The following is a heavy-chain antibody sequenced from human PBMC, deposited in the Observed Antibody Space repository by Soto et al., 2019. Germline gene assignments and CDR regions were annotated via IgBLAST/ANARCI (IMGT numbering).Heavy chain of an antibody. J-gene: IGHJ5*02. CDR1: GFTFSSYG. V-gene: IGHV3-30*18. CDR3: AKHLFYDIVTGPDRTPWFDP. D-gene: IGHD3-9*01. Sequence: QVQLVESGGGVVQPGRSLRLSCAASGFTFSSYGMHWVRQAPGKGLEWVAVISYDGSDKYYADSVKGRFTISRDISKNTLYLQMNSLRAEDTAVYYCAKHLFYDIVTGPDRTPWFDPWGQGTLVTVSS. CDR2: ISYDGSDK.